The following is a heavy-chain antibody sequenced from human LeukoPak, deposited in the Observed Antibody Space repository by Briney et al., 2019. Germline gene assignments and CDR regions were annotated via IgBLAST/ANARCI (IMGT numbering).Heavy chain of an antibody. V-gene: IGHV1-18*01. J-gene: IGHJ4*02. D-gene: IGHD2-2*03. CDR3: ARGLGSTSRY. CDR2: ITTDNGNT. Sequence: ASVKVSCKASGYTFSNYGITWVRQAPGQGLEWMGWITTDNGNTNYAQNLQGRVTMTTDTSTSTAYMELRSLRSDDTAVYYCARGLGSTSRYWGQGTLVTVSS. CDR1: GYTFSNYG.